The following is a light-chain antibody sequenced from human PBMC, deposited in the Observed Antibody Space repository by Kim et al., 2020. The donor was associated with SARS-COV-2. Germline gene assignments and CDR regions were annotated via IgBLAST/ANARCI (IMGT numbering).Light chain of an antibody. CDR3: CSYAGSNTWL. V-gene: IGLV2-11*01. CDR1: SNDVSVYDY. CDR2: VVN. J-gene: IGLJ3*02. Sequence: QSFTLPCTRTSNDVSVYDYVSWYQQHPGKAPQLLIYVVNKRPSGFPDRFAGSKSGNTASLTISGLQADDEADYYCCSYAGSNTWLFGGGTQLTVL.